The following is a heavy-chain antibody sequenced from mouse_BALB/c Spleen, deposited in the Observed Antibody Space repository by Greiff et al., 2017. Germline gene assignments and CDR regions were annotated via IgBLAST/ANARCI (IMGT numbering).Heavy chain of an antibody. V-gene: IGHV14-3*02. CDR1: GFNIKDTY. Sequence: VQLQQSGAELVKPGASVKLSCTASGFNIKDTYMHWVKQRPEQGLEWIGRIDPANGNTKYDPKFQGKATITADTSSNTAYLQLSSLTSEDTAVYYCAYYYGSSIDYWGQGTTLTVSS. CDR2: IDPANGNT. D-gene: IGHD1-1*01. CDR3: AYYYGSSIDY. J-gene: IGHJ2*01.